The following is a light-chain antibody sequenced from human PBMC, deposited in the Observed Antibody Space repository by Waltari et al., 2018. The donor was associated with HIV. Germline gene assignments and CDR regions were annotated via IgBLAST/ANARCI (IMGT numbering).Light chain of an antibody. CDR2: GAS. J-gene: IGKJ2*01. V-gene: IGKV3D-15*01. CDR1: QSVSSN. Sequence: EIVMTQSAATLSVSPGERATLSCRASQSVSSNLAWYQQKPGQAPRLLIYGASTRATGTPARFSGSGSGTDFTLTISSLQSEDCAVYYCQQYNNWPRTFGQGTKLEIK. CDR3: QQYNNWPRT.